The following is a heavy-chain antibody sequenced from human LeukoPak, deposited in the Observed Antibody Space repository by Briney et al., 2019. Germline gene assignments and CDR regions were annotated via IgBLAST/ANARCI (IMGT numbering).Heavy chain of an antibody. CDR2: IYYSGST. J-gene: IGHJ4*02. CDR3: ARWTIFGESYFDY. Sequence: SETLSLTCTVSGGSISSSSYYWGWIRQPPGKGLEWIGSIYYSGSTYYNPSLKSRVTISVDTSKNQFSLKLSSVTAADTAEYYCARWTIFGESYFDYWGQGTLVTVSS. CDR1: GGSISSSSYY. D-gene: IGHD3-3*01. V-gene: IGHV4-39*01.